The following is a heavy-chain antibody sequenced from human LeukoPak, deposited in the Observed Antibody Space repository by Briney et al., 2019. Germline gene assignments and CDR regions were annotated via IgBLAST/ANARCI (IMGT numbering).Heavy chain of an antibody. V-gene: IGHV3-7*03. CDR1: GFTFSSYA. Sequence: GGSLRLSCAASGFTFSSYAMSWVRQAPGKGLQWVANIKEDGSLKYYVDSVKGRFTISRDNAKNSLYLQMNSLRVEDTAVYYCARDPASGGFDSWGQGILVTVSS. D-gene: IGHD2-15*01. J-gene: IGHJ4*02. CDR2: IKEDGSLK. CDR3: ARDPASGGFDS.